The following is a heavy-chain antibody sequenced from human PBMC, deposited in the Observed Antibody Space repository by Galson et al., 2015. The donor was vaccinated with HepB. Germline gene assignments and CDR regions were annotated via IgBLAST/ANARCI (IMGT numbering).Heavy chain of an antibody. J-gene: IGHJ3*02. D-gene: IGHD2-21*02. V-gene: IGHV3-49*04. CDR1: GFTFGDYS. CDR3: RGNFVGDCYADI. Sequence: SLRLSCAASGFTFGDYSLTWVRQAPGQGLEWVGFIRRKAYGGTTEYAASVKCRFTISRDDSKSIPYLKMNILKTEDTAVFYCRGNFVGDCYADIWGQGTMVTVSS. CDR2: IRRKAYGGTT.